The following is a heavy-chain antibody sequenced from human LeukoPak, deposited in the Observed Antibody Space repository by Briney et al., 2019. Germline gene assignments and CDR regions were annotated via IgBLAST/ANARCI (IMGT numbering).Heavy chain of an antibody. J-gene: IGHJ3*01. CDR2: IIPILGVT. D-gene: IGHD3-16*02. Sequence: GASVKVSCKASGGTFGNYAITWVRQAPGQGLEWLGRIIPILGVTNYAQNFQGRVTITADKSTSTAYMELSALRSEDTALYYCARVAYVWGSYRSNFDGFDVWGQGTMVTVSS. V-gene: IGHV1-69*04. CDR1: GGTFGNYA. CDR3: ARVAYVWGSYRSNFDGFDV.